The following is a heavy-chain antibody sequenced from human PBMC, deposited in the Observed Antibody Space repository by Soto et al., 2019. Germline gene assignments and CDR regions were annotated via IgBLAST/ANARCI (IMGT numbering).Heavy chain of an antibody. V-gene: IGHV3-74*01. Sequence: EVQLVESGGGLVQPGGSLRLSCAASGFTFSSYWMHWVRQAPGKGLVWVSRIKSDGSSTSYADSVKGRFTISRDNAENTLYLQRNSLRAEETAVYYCARGGTSSWFRGLDYWGQGTLVTVSS. CDR2: IKSDGSST. D-gene: IGHD6-13*01. CDR3: ARGGTSSWFRGLDY. J-gene: IGHJ4*02. CDR1: GFTFSSYW.